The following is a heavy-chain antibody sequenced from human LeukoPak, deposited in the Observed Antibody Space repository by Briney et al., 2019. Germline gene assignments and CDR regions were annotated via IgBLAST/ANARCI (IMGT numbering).Heavy chain of an antibody. CDR2: INHSGST. Sequence: PSETLSLTCAVYGGSFSGYYWSWIRQPPGKGLEWIGEINHSGSTNYNPSLKGRVTISVDTSKNQFSLKLSSVTAADTAVYYCARGRITGTSNLWGQGTLVTVSS. CDR1: GGSFSGYY. J-gene: IGHJ5*02. V-gene: IGHV4-34*01. D-gene: IGHD1-7*01. CDR3: ARGRITGTSNL.